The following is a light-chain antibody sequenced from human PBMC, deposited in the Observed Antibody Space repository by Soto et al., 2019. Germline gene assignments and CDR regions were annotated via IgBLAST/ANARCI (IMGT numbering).Light chain of an antibody. J-gene: IGKJ4*01. Sequence: AIQMTQSPSSLSASLGDRVTITCRASQGIRNDLGWYQQRPGKAPKLLIYAASSLQSGVPSRFSGSGSGTDFTLTISSLQPEDFATYYCQQCYSSPLTFGGGTKVDIK. CDR2: AAS. CDR3: QQCYSSPLT. CDR1: QGIRND. V-gene: IGKV1-6*01.